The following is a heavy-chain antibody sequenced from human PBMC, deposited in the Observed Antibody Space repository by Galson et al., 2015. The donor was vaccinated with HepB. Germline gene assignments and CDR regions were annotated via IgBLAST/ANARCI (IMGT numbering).Heavy chain of an antibody. J-gene: IGHJ4*02. D-gene: IGHD4-17*01. V-gene: IGHV3-30-3*01. CDR2: ISYDGSDK. CDR3: AGNDYGDWGYFDY. CDR1: GFTFSSYA. Sequence: SLRLSCAASGFTFSSYAMHWVRQAPGKGLEWVAVISYDGSDKYYADSVKGRFTISRDNSKNTLYLQMNSLRAEDTAVYYCAGNDYGDWGYFDYWGQGTLVTVSS.